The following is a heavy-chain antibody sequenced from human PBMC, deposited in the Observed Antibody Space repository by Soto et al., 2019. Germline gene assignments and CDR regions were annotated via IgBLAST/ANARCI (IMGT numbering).Heavy chain of an antibody. D-gene: IGHD3-3*01. V-gene: IGHV3-30*18. CDR2: IPYDGSNK. CDR1: GFTFSSYG. CDR3: AKEVWRGPMDV. Sequence: QVQLVESGGGVVQPGRYLRLSCAASGFTFSSYGMHWVRQAPGKGLEWVAVIPYDGSNKYYADSVKGRFTISRDNSKNKLYLQMNSLRAEDTAVYYCAKEVWRGPMDVWGHGTTVTVSS. J-gene: IGHJ6*02.